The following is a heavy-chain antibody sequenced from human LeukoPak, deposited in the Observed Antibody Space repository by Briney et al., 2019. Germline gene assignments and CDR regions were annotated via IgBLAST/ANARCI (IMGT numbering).Heavy chain of an antibody. V-gene: IGHV3-7*01. CDR1: GFTFNSYW. CDR2: IKQGGRDK. D-gene: IGHD2-2*01. Sequence: GVPLTLSCAASGFTFNSYWMSWLRQAPGKGREGMVNIKQGGRDKYYVDSVKGRFTISRDNAKNSLYLQMNSLRAEDTAVYYCARHCSSTSCLEYWGQGTLVTVSS. CDR3: ARHCSSTSCLEY. J-gene: IGHJ4*02.